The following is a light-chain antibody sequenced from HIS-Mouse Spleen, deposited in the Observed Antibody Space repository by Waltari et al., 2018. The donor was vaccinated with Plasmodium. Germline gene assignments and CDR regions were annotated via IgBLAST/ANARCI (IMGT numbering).Light chain of an antibody. CDR3: YSTDSSGNHLWV. CDR1: ALPKKY. V-gene: IGLV3-10*01. Sequence: SYELTQPPSVSVAPGQTGRPTRSGDALPKKYAYWYQQKSGQAPVLVIYEYSKRPSGIPERFSGSSSVTMATLTISGAQVEDEADYYCYSTDSSGNHLWVFGGGTKLTVL. CDR2: EYS. J-gene: IGLJ3*02.